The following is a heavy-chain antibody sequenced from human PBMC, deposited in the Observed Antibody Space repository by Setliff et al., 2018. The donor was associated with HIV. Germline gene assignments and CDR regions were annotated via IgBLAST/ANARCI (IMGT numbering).Heavy chain of an antibody. D-gene: IGHD3-3*01. Sequence: PSETLSLTCTVSGGSVSLYYWNWMRQPVGKGLEWIGRLFTSGKTIFSPSLKSRVSMSADTSKNAVSLKLDSVTAGDSAVYFCARDLFNEWQGHYYYYMDVWGKGTTVTVSS. J-gene: IGHJ6*03. CDR3: ARDLFNEWQGHYYYYMDV. CDR2: LFTSGKT. CDR1: GGSVSLYY. V-gene: IGHV4-4*07.